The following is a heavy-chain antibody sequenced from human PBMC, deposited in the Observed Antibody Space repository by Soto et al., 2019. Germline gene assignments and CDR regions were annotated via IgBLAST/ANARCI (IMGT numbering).Heavy chain of an antibody. V-gene: IGHV4-31*03. J-gene: IGHJ4*02. CDR2: IYYSGST. D-gene: IGHD5-12*01. CDR3: ATGGYSGYVHFDY. CDR1: GGSISSGGYY. Sequence: TLSLTCTVSGGSISSGGYYWSWIRQHPGKGLEWIGYIYYSGSTYYNPSLKSRVTISVDTSKNQFSLKLISVTAADTAVYYCATGGYSGYVHFDYWGQGTLVTVSS.